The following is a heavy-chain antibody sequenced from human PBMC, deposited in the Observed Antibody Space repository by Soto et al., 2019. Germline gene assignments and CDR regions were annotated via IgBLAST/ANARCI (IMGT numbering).Heavy chain of an antibody. CDR3: AIPSSSLLNDAFDI. D-gene: IGHD6-13*01. V-gene: IGHV4-59*01. J-gene: IGHJ3*02. CDR1: GGSISSYY. Sequence: SETLSLTCTVSGGSISSYYWSWIRQPPGKGLEWIGYIYYSGSTNYNPSLKSRVTISVDTSKNQFSLKLISVTAADTAVYYCAIPSSSLLNDAFDIWGQGTMVTVSS. CDR2: IYYSGST.